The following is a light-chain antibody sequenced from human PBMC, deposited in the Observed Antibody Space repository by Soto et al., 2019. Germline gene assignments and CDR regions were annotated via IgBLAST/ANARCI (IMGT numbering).Light chain of an antibody. V-gene: IGLV2-14*01. J-gene: IGLJ1*01. Sequence: QSVLTQPASVSGSPGQSITISCTGTSSDVGGYNYVSWYQQHPGKAPKLMIYEVSNWPSGVSNRFSGSKSGNTASLTISGLQAEDEADYYCCSYVGGYSYVFGIGTKLTVL. CDR2: EVS. CDR1: SSDVGGYNY. CDR3: CSYVGGYSYV.